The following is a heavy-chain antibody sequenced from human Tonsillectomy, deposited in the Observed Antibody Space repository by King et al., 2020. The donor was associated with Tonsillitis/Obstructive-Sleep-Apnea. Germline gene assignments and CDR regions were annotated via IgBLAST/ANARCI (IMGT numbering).Heavy chain of an antibody. CDR1: GGTFSSYA. V-gene: IGHV1-69*10. Sequence: QLVQSGAEVKKPGSSVKVSCKASGGTFSSYAITWVRQAPGQGLEWLGGIIPILGIADYAHKFQGRVTITAERSTSTAYMELSSLRSEDTAVYYCAREFDLPGNLEYWGQGTLVTLLS. J-gene: IGHJ4*02. D-gene: IGHD1-14*01. CDR2: IIPILGIA. CDR3: AREFDLPGNLEY.